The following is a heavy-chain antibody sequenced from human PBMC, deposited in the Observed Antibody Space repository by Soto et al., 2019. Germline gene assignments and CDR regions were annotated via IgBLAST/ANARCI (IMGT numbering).Heavy chain of an antibody. J-gene: IGHJ5*02. CDR3: AKDPLYYDFWSGYYNWFDP. CDR2: IRGGGDST. D-gene: IGHD3-3*01. V-gene: IGHV3-23*01. CDR1: GFTFSSYV. Sequence: EVQLLESGGGLVQPGGSLRLSCAASGFTFSSYVMSWVRQAPGKGLEWVSAIRGGGDSTYYADSVKGRFTISRDNSKNTQYLPMNSLRAEDAAVYSCAKDPLYYDFWSGYYNWFDPWGQGTLVTVSS.